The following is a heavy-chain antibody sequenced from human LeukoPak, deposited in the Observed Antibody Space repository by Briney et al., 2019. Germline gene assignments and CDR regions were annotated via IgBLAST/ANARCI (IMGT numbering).Heavy chain of an antibody. CDR3: ARELHSGSYYFDY. CDR2: IYYTGNT. V-gene: IGHV4-39*07. Sequence: SSETLSLTCTVSGVSISSSNSYWGWIRQPPGKGLEWIGSIYYTGNTYYNPSLKSRVTTSVDTSKNRFSLKLTSVTAADTAVYYCARELHSGSYYFDYWGQGTLVTVSS. CDR1: GVSISSSNSY. J-gene: IGHJ4*02. D-gene: IGHD1-26*01.